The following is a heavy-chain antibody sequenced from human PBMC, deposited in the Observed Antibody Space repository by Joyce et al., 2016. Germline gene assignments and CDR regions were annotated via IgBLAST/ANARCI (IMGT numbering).Heavy chain of an antibody. CDR3: ARGLVVTGTRVRGYNYGYSS. CDR2: VNHSGST. D-gene: IGHD5-18*01. J-gene: IGHJ5*02. CDR1: GGSFSGYY. Sequence: QVQLPQWGGGLLKPSETLSLTCAVYGGSFSGYYWSWIRQPPGTGLEWIGEVNHSGSTSYDESLKRRVTISVDTSKNQLSLNLTSVTAADTAVYFCARGLVVTGTRVRGYNYGYSSWGQGTLVTVSS. V-gene: IGHV4-34*02.